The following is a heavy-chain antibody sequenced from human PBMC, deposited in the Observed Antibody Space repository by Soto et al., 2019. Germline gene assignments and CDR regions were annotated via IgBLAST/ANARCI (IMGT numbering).Heavy chain of an antibody. CDR3: ARRVVGNCWYFDY. J-gene: IGHJ4*02. CDR1: GDSISSGTYY. CDR2: IFFRGNT. Sequence: PSETLSLTCKVSGDSISSGTYYWGWIRQPPGKGLEWIGNIFFRGNTYYNPSLKSRVTVSVETTKNQFSLKLASVTAADTAVYYCARRVVGNCWYFDYWGQGTLVTVSS. D-gene: IGHD2-15*01. V-gene: IGHV4-39*01.